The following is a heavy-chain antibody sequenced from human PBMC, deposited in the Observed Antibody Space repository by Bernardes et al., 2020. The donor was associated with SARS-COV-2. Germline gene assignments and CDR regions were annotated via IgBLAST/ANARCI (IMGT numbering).Heavy chain of an antibody. CDR1: GFTFSSYG. CDR3: ALKPYSYGLGTVIDY. CDR2: ISYDGSNK. D-gene: IGHD5-18*01. Sequence: GLLRLSCAASGFTFSSYGMHWVRQAPGKGLEWVAVISYDGSNKYYADSVKGRFTISRDNSKNTLYLQMNSLRAEDTAVYYCALKPYSYGLGTVIDYWGQGTLVTVSS. J-gene: IGHJ4*02. V-gene: IGHV3-30*03.